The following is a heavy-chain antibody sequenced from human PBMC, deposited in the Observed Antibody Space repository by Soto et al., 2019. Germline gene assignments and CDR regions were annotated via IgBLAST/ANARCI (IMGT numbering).Heavy chain of an antibody. D-gene: IGHD1-26*01. CDR3: ARGTRDKVLDP. CDR1: GGSFSGYY. J-gene: IGHJ5*02. Sequence: QVQLQQWGAGLLKPSETLSLTCAVYGGSFSGYYWSWIRQPPGKGLEWIGEINHNGSTNYNPSLKSRVTISVDTSKNQFSLKLSSVTAADTAVYYCARGTRDKVLDPWGQGTLVTVSS. CDR2: INHNGST. V-gene: IGHV4-34*01.